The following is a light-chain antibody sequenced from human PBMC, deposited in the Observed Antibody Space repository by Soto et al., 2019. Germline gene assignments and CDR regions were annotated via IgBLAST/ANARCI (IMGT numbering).Light chain of an antibody. CDR1: SSDFGAYDS. J-gene: IGLJ1*01. Sequence: QSVLTRTPSSSVSPGQSVTISCTGTSSDFGAYDSVSWYQHHPGKAPKALIYEVSKRPSGVPDRFSGSKSGNTASLTVSGLQAEDEADYYCSSYAGSNNYVFGTGNKVTV. CDR2: EVS. V-gene: IGLV2-8*01. CDR3: SSYAGSNNYV.